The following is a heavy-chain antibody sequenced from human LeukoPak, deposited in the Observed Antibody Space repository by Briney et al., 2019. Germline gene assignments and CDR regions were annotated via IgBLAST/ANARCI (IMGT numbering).Heavy chain of an antibody. D-gene: IGHD2-2*01. CDR2: IYDSGTT. CDR1: GDSISSGDSY. V-gene: IGHV4-30-4*08. Sequence: PSETLSHTCIVSGDSISSGDSYWSWIRQAPRKGLEWIGYIYDSGTTSYNPSLKSRLTISVDTSKNQFSLNLTSVTAADTAVYYCARAPCSTTRCSLLDYYMDVWGKGTTVTVSS. CDR3: ARAPCSTTRCSLLDYYMDV. J-gene: IGHJ6*03.